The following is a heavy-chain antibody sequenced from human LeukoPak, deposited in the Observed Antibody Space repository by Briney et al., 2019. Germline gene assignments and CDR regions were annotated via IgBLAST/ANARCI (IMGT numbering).Heavy chain of an antibody. Sequence: ASVKVSCKASGYTFNGYYIHWVRQAPGQGLEWMGWINPNSGGTNYAQKFQGRVTMTRDTSISTAYMELSRLRSDDTAVFYCATSSGWKSNIDYWGQGTLVTVSS. D-gene: IGHD6-19*01. J-gene: IGHJ4*02. CDR1: GYTFNGYY. CDR3: ATSSGWKSNIDY. V-gene: IGHV1-2*02. CDR2: INPNSGGT.